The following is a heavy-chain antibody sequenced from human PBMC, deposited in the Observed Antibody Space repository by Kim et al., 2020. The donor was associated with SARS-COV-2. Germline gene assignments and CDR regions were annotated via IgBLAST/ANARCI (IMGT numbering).Heavy chain of an antibody. CDR3: ASNYYYDSSGYPGVGAHARDYWYFDL. D-gene: IGHD3-22*01. CDR2: IYYSGST. CDR1: GGSISSSSYY. Sequence: SETLSLTCTVSGGSISSSSYYWGWIRQPPGKGLEWIGSIYYSGSTYYNPSLKSRVTISVDTSKNQFSLKLSSVTAADTAVYYCASNYYYDSSGYPGVGAHARDYWYFDLWGRGTLVTVSS. V-gene: IGHV4-39*07. J-gene: IGHJ2*01.